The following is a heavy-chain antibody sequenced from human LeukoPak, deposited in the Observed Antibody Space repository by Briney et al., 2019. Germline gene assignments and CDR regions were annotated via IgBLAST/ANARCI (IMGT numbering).Heavy chain of an antibody. V-gene: IGHV4-31*03. CDR2: IYYSGST. CDR3: VRDMVHDAFDI. CDR1: GGSISSGGYY. D-gene: IGHD3-10*01. J-gene: IGHJ3*02. Sequence: SETLSLTCTVSGGSISSGGYYWSWIRQHPGKGLEWIGYIYYSGSTYYNPSLKSRVTISVDTSKNQFSLKLSSVTAADTAVYYCVRDMVHDAFDIWGQGTMVTVSS.